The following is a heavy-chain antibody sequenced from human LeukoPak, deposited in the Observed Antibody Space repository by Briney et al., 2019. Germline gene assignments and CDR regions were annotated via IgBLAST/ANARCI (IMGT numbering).Heavy chain of an antibody. D-gene: IGHD3-22*01. CDR3: ARVTGYIVEDYFDY. CDR1: GGSISSYY. CDR2: IYYSGST. Sequence: SETLSLTCSVSGGSISSYYWSWIRQPPGKGLEWIGYIYYSGSTNYNPSLKSRVTISVDTSKNQFSLRLSSVAAADTAVYYCARVTGYIVEDYFDYWGQGTLVTVSS. V-gene: IGHV4-59*01. J-gene: IGHJ4*02.